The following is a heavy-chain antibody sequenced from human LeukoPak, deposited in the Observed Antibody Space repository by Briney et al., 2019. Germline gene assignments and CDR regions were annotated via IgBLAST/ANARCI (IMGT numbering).Heavy chain of an antibody. Sequence: ASETLSLTCTVSGGSISSSSYYWGWIRQPPGKGLEWIGSIYYSGSTYYNPSLKSRVTISVDTSKNQFSLKLSSVTAADTAVYYCAREDYYDSSGYHAFDIWGQGTMVTVSS. CDR2: IYYSGST. V-gene: IGHV4-39*07. CDR3: AREDYYDSSGYHAFDI. J-gene: IGHJ3*02. D-gene: IGHD3-22*01. CDR1: GGSISSSSYY.